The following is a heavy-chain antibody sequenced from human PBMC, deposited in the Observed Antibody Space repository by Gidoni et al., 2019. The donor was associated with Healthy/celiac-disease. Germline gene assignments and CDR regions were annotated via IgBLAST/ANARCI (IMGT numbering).Heavy chain of an antibody. CDR3: AREWAYYYDSSGYLGWFDP. Sequence: QVQLQESGPGLVKPSETLSLTCTVSGGSISSYYWSWIRQPPGKGLEWIGYIYYSGSTNYNPSLKSRVTISVDTSKNQFSLKLSSVTAADTAVYYCAREWAYYYDSSGYLGWFDPWGQGTLVTVSS. J-gene: IGHJ5*02. CDR1: GGSISSYY. CDR2: IYYSGST. V-gene: IGHV4-59*01. D-gene: IGHD3-22*01.